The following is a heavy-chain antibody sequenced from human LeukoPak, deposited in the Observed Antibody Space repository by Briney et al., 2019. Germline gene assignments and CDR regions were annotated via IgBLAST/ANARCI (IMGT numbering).Heavy chain of an antibody. CDR1: EFPFSFYE. J-gene: IGHJ4*02. Sequence: GGSLRLSCAVSEFPFSFYEMNWVRQAPGKGLEWVSNIGSSGTNRYYADSVKGRFSISRDNAKSSLYLQMNSLRVEDTAVYYCALLAVASDFDYWGQGALVTVPS. D-gene: IGHD6-19*01. CDR2: IGSSGTNR. CDR3: ALLAVASDFDY. V-gene: IGHV3-48*03.